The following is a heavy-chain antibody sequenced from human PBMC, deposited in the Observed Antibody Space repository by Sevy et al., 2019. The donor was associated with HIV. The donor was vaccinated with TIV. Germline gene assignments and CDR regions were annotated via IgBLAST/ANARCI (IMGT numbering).Heavy chain of an antibody. CDR2: IGVRGDT. Sequence: GGSLRLSCAASVFTFNKYDMHWVRQPTGKGLEWLSGIGVRGDTHYPGAVKGRFTISRENAKNSLYLQMDDLRAGDTAVYYCATEGTGEQRAGFDFWGQGTLVTVSS. CDR1: VFTFNKYD. V-gene: IGHV3-13*01. J-gene: IGHJ4*02. D-gene: IGHD7-27*01. CDR3: ATEGTGEQRAGFDF.